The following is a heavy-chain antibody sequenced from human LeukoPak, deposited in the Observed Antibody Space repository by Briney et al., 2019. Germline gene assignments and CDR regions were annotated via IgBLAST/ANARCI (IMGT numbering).Heavy chain of an antibody. Sequence: ASVRVSCKASGYTFTSYDINWVRQATGQGFEWMGWMNPNSGNTGYAQKFQGRVTMTRNTSISTAYMELGSLRSEDTAVYYCASKYCSGGSCYDASFDYWGQGTLVTVSS. D-gene: IGHD2-15*01. V-gene: IGHV1-8*01. CDR2: MNPNSGNT. CDR3: ASKYCSGGSCYDASFDY. CDR1: GYTFTSYD. J-gene: IGHJ4*02.